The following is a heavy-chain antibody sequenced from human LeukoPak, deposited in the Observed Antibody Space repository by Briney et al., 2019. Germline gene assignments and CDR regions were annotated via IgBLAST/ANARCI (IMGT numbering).Heavy chain of an antibody. CDR2: NNGDGSTT. Sequence: PGGSLRLSCVASGFSLSGYWMYWVRPAPGKGLMYISRNNGDGSTTNYADVVKGRFTMSTDNVKNTLYLQMNSLRVEDTAVYYCARDPRNGGLAPWGQGTLVTVSS. J-gene: IGHJ5*02. V-gene: IGHV3-74*01. CDR3: ARDPRNGGLAP. D-gene: IGHD2-8*01. CDR1: GFSLSGYW.